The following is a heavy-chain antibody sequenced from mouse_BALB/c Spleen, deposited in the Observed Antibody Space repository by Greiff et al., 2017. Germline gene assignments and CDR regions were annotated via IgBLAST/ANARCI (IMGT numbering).Heavy chain of an antibody. V-gene: IGHV5-9-4*01. J-gene: IGHJ4*01. CDR2: ISSGGSYT. CDR3: ARATRRGNYYAMDY. CDR1: GFTFSSYA. Sequence: EVMLVESGGGLVKPGGSLKLSCAASGFTFSSYAMSWVRQSPEKRLEWVAEISSGGSYTYYPDTVTGRFTISRDNAKNTLYLEMSSLRSEDTAMYYCARATRRGNYYAMDYWGQGTSVTVSS. D-gene: IGHD2-12*01.